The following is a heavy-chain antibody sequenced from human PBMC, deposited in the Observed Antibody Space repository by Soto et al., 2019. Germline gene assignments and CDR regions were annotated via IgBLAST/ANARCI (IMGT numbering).Heavy chain of an antibody. D-gene: IGHD7-27*01. CDR2: IYYSGST. CDR3: ARYRERLTDWFDP. Sequence: SETLSLTCTVSGGSVSSGSYYWSWIRQPPGKGLEWIGYIYYSGSTNYNPSLKSRVTISVDTSKNQFSLKLSSVTAADTAVYYCARYRERLTDWFDPWGQGTLVTVSS. J-gene: IGHJ5*02. V-gene: IGHV4-61*01. CDR1: GGSVSSGSYY.